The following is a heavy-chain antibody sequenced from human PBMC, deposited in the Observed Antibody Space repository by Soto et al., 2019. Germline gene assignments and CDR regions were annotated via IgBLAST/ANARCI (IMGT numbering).Heavy chain of an antibody. V-gene: IGHV4-30-4*01. CDR1: GGSISSGDYY. Sequence: SETLSLTCTVSGGSISSGDYYWSWIRQPPGKGLEWIGYIYYSGSTYYNPSLKSRVTISVDTSKNQFSLKLSSVTAADTAVYYCARDGLDTAMVYYFDYWGQGTLVTVSS. CDR3: ARDGLDTAMVYYFDY. CDR2: IYYSGST. J-gene: IGHJ4*02. D-gene: IGHD5-18*01.